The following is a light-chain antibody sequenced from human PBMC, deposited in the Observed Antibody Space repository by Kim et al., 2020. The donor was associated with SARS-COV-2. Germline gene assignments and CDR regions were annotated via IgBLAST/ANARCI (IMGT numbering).Light chain of an antibody. Sequence: ASVGDRVTITCRASQSIYSYLAWYQQKPGNVPKILIYKASTLESGVPSRFSGSESGTEFTLTISSLQPDDFATYYCQQFYTYPITFGQGTRLEIK. CDR2: KAS. V-gene: IGKV1-5*03. CDR3: QQFYTYPIT. CDR1: QSIYSY. J-gene: IGKJ5*01.